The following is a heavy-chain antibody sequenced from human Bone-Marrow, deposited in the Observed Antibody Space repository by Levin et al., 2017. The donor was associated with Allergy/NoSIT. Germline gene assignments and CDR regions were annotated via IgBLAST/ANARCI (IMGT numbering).Heavy chain of an antibody. D-gene: IGHD3-10*01. Sequence: GGSLRLSCEGSGYQFTDYWIGWVRQLPGKGLEWMGNIYPGDSETRSSPSFQGQVTISVYKSIHTAYLQWDSLRASDTAMYYCARQSDELPPYDGEWVEEHYYDYWGQGTLVTVSS. CDR2: IYPGDSET. CDR3: ARQSDELPPYDGEWVEEHYYDY. V-gene: IGHV5-51*01. J-gene: IGHJ4*02. CDR1: GYQFTDYW.